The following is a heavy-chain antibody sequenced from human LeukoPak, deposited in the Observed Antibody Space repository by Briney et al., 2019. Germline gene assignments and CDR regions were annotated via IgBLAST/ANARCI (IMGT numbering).Heavy chain of an antibody. D-gene: IGHD1-1*01. Sequence: GASLRLSCAASGFSVSNAWMRWVRQDPGKWLEWVGRIKSKTDGGTTAYAVAVTGRLTIARDDSKNRLYLRMNSLRAEDTAVYYCAKDALDGLERRSSFDYWGQGTLVTVSS. CDR2: IKSKTDGGTT. CDR3: AKDALDGLERRSSFDY. J-gene: IGHJ4*02. CDR1: GFSVSNAW. V-gene: IGHV3-15*01.